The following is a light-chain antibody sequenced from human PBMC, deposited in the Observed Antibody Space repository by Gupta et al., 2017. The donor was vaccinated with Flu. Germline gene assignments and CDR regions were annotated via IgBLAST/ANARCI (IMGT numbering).Light chain of an antibody. CDR2: GAS. V-gene: IGKV3-15*01. J-gene: IGKJ2*02. CDR3: QQDNNGPRT. CDR1: QSVSSN. Sequence: EIVMTQSPATLSVSPGERATLSCRASQSVSSNLAWYQQKPGQAPRLLIYGASTRATGIPARFSGSGSGTEFTLTISSLQSEDFAVYYCQQDNNGPRTFGQGTKLEIK.